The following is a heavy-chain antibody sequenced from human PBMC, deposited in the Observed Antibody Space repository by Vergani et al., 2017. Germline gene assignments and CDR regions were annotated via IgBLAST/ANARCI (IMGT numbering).Heavy chain of an antibody. Sequence: QLQLQESGPGLVKPSETLSLTCTVSGGSVSSGSYYWSWIRQPPGKGLEWTGYIYYSGSTNYNPSLKSRVTISVDTSKNQFSLKLSSVTAADTAVYYCAREGMGSRNWFDPWGQGTLVTVSS. CDR1: GGSVSSGSYY. CDR2: IYYSGST. CDR3: AREGMGSRNWFDP. J-gene: IGHJ5*02. D-gene: IGHD1-26*01. V-gene: IGHV4-61*01.